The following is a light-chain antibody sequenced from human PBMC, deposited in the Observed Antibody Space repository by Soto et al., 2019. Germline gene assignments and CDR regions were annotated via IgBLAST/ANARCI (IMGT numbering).Light chain of an antibody. V-gene: IGKV1-5*01. J-gene: IGKJ1*01. CDR2: DAS. CDR3: QQYNSYSWA. Sequence: DIQMTQSPSTLSASVGDRVTITCRASQSISSLLAWYQQKPGKAPKLLIYDASSLESGVPSRFRGRGSGTDFAITISSLQPDDSATYYCQQYNSYSWAFGQGTKVEVK. CDR1: QSISSL.